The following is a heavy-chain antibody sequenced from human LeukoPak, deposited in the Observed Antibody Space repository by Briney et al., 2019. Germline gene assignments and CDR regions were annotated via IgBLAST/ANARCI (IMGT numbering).Heavy chain of an antibody. CDR3: ARARATYYYYYMDV. Sequence: SETLSLTCTVSGGSISSSGYYWSWIRQPPGKGLEWIGYIYYSGSTNYNPSLKSRVTISVDTSKNQFSLKLSSVTAADTAVYYCARARATYYYYYMDVWGKGTTVTVSS. J-gene: IGHJ6*03. CDR2: IYYSGST. CDR1: GGSISSSGYY. V-gene: IGHV4-61*08.